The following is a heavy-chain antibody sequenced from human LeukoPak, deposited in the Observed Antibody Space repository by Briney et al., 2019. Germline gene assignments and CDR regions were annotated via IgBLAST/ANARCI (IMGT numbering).Heavy chain of an antibody. Sequence: GRSLRLSCAASGFTFSSYAMSWVRQAPGKGLEWVSAISGSGGSTYYADSVKGRFTISRDNSKNTLYLQMNSLRAEDTAVYYCAKASTYYYDRGFDYWGQGTLVTVSS. CDR2: ISGSGGST. J-gene: IGHJ4*02. V-gene: IGHV3-23*01. CDR3: AKASTYYYDRGFDY. D-gene: IGHD3-22*01. CDR1: GFTFSSYA.